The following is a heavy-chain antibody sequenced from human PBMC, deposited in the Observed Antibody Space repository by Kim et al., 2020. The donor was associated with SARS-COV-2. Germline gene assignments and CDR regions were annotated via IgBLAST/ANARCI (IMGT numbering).Heavy chain of an antibody. D-gene: IGHD1-26*01. Sequence: VKGRFSISRDNAKNSLFLQMNSLTVEDTAVYYCARARDSGSYLPFFGMDIWGQGTTVTVSS. V-gene: IGHV3-11*06. CDR3: ARARDSGSYLPFFGMDI. J-gene: IGHJ6*02.